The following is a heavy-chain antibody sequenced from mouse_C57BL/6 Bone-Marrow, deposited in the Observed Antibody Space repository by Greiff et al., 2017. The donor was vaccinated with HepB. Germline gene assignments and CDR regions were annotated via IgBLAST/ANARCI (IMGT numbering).Heavy chain of an antibody. Sequence: QVQLQQSGAELVRPGTSVKMSCKASGYTFTNYWIGWAKQRPGHGLEWIGDIYPGGGYTNYNEKFKGKATLTADKSSSTAYMQFSSLTSDDSAIYYCARGYYSSSYERYFDVWGTGTAVTVSS. CDR3: ARGYYSSSYERYFDV. CDR1: GYTFTNYW. V-gene: IGHV1-63*01. D-gene: IGHD1-1*01. J-gene: IGHJ1*03. CDR2: IYPGGGYT.